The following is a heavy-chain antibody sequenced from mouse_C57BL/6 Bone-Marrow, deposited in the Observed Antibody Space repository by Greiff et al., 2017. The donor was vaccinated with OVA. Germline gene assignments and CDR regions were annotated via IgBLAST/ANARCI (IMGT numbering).Heavy chain of an antibody. J-gene: IGHJ4*01. CDR3: ARSAPYSLYAMDY. Sequence: VQLQQSGAELVRPGASVKLSCTASGFNIKDDYMHWVKQRPEQGLEWIGYIYPRDGSTKYNEKFKGKATLTADKSSSTAYMQLNSLTSEDSAVYFCARSAPYSLYAMDYWGQGTSVTVSS. CDR1: GFNIKDDY. CDR2: IYPRDGST. D-gene: IGHD2-12*01. V-gene: IGHV1-78*01.